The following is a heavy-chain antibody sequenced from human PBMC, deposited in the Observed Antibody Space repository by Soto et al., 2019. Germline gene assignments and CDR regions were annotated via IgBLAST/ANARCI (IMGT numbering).Heavy chain of an antibody. CDR1: GDSFSKYT. D-gene: IGHD1-1*01. Sequence: SVKVSCMTSGDSFSKYTVNWVRQAPRQGLEWLGGIIPRFGTTNYAPTLQDRVTITADESMNTVYMELSSLRSEDTALYYCARGRGLYNSGRSQLDSWGQGTLVTVSS. CDR2: IIPRFGTT. CDR3: ARGRGLYNSGRSQLDS. J-gene: IGHJ4*02. V-gene: IGHV1-69*13.